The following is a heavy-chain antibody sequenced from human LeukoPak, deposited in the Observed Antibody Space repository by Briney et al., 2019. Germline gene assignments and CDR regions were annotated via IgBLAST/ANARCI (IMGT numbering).Heavy chain of an antibody. D-gene: IGHD3-22*01. V-gene: IGHV1-2*02. J-gene: IGHJ4*02. CDR2: IDPNSGDT. Sequence: ASVKVSCKASVYSFTGYFNHWVRQAPGQGLEWMGCIDPNSGDTKYAQKFQGRVSMPRDTSPRTGYMELSRLRSDVTAVYFCARSGSTGYSLDYWGQGTLVTVSS. CDR1: VYSFTGYF. CDR3: ARSGSTGYSLDY.